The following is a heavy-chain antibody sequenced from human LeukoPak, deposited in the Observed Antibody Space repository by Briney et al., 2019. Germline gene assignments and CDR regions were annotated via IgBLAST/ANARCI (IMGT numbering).Heavy chain of an antibody. CDR2: ISGSGGST. Sequence: HPGGSLRLSCAAPGFTFSSYAMSWVRQAPGKGLEWVSAISGSGGSTYYADSVKGRFTISRDNSKNTLYLQMNSLRAEDTAVYYCAKDYYGSGSYYKTSFDYWGQGTLVTVSS. CDR1: GFTFSSYA. V-gene: IGHV3-23*01. D-gene: IGHD3-10*01. J-gene: IGHJ4*02. CDR3: AKDYYGSGSYYKTSFDY.